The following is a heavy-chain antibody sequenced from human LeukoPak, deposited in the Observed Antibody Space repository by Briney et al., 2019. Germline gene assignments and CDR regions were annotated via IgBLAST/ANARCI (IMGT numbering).Heavy chain of an antibody. CDR1: GYTFTSYY. CDR3: AKDRGDYGTSFDY. Sequence: GASVKVSCKASGYTFTSYYMHWVRQAPGQGLEWMGIINPSGGSTSYTQKFQGRVTITADESTSTAYMELSSLRSEDTAVYYCAKDRGDYGTSFDYWGQGTLVTVSS. J-gene: IGHJ4*02. D-gene: IGHD4-17*01. CDR2: INPSGGST. V-gene: IGHV1-46*01.